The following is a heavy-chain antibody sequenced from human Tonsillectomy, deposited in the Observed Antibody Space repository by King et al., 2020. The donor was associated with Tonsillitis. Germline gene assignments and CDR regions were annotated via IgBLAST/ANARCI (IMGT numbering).Heavy chain of an antibody. CDR1: GYSFTRYW. V-gene: IGHV5-51*01. D-gene: IGHD4-17*01. J-gene: IGHJ4*02. CDR2: IYPGDSDT. Sequence: VQLVESGTEVKKPGESLKISCKGSGYSFTRYWIGWVRQMPGKGLEWVGIIYPGDSDTRYSPSFQGQVTISADKSISTAYLQWSSLKASDTAIYYCTRQDYGEYVVFFGYWGRGNLGNGS. CDR3: TRQDYGEYVVFFGY.